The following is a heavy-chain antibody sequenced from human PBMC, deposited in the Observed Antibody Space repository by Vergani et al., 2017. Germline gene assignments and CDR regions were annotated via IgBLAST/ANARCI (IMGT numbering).Heavy chain of an antibody. Sequence: EVQLVESGGGLVQPGRSLRLSCAASGFTFDDYAMHWVRQAPGKGLEWVSGIRWNSGSIGYADSVKGRFTISRDNAKNSLYLQMNSLRAEDTALYYCAGPQGTSAYYYGGFDYWGQGILVTVSS. D-gene: IGHD3-22*01. CDR3: AGPQGTSAYYYGGFDY. V-gene: IGHV3-9*01. J-gene: IGHJ4*02. CDR1: GFTFDDYA. CDR2: IRWNSGSI.